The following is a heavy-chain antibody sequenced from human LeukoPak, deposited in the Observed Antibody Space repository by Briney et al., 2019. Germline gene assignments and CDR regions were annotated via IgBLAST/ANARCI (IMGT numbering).Heavy chain of an antibody. CDR1: GGTFSSYA. D-gene: IGHD2-2*01. CDR2: IIPIFGTA. CDR3: ARDSPYCSSTSCYGGAT. V-gene: IGHV1-69*13. J-gene: IGHJ4*02. Sequence: GASVKVSCKASGGTFSSYAIRWVRQAPGQGLEWMGGIIPIFGTANYAQKFQGRVTITADESTSTAYMELSSLRSEDTAVYYCARDSPYCSSTSCYGGATWGQGTLVTVSS.